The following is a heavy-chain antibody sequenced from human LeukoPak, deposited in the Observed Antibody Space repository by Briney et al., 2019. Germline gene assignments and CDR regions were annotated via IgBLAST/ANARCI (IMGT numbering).Heavy chain of an antibody. CDR1: GFTFSDYY. V-gene: IGHV3-11*04. J-gene: IGHJ4*02. Sequence: SGGSLRLSCAASGFTFSDYYMSWIRQAPGKGLEWVSYISSSGNTIYYADSVKGRFTISRDNAKNSLYLQMNNLRAEDTALYYCARDWAGGPHDYWGQGTLVTVSS. D-gene: IGHD3-10*01. CDR3: ARDWAGGPHDY. CDR2: ISSSGNTI.